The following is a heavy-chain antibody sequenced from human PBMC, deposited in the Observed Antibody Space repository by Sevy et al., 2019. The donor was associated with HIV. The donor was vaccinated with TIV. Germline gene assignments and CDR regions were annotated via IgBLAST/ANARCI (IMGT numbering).Heavy chain of an antibody. CDR2: ISYDETNK. CDR3: ARDFAAAGTYCFDY. CDR1: GFTFSSYA. Sequence: GGSLRLSCAASGFTFSSYAMHWVLQAPGKGLEWVALISYDETNKYYADSVKGRFTISRDKSKNTLYLQMNSLRAEDTAVYYCARDFAAAGTYCFDYWGQGTLVTVSS. V-gene: IGHV3-30-3*01. D-gene: IGHD6-13*01. J-gene: IGHJ4*02.